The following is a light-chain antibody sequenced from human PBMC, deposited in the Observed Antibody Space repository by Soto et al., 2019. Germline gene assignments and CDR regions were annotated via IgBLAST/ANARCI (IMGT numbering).Light chain of an antibody. J-gene: IGLJ1*01. CDR1: SSDIGDYDY. Sequence: QSVLTQPASVSGSPGQSITISCTGTSSDIGDYDYVSWYQHLPGKAPKLLIFDVTHRPSGVSDRFSGSKSGNTASLTISGVRPEDEADYYCSSFTGASTIFGTGTKVTVL. CDR3: SSFTGASTI. V-gene: IGLV2-14*01. CDR2: DVT.